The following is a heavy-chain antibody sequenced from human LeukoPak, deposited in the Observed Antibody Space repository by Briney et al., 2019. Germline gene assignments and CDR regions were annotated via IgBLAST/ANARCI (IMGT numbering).Heavy chain of an antibody. CDR2: INARGDT. J-gene: IGHJ5*02. CDR3: ARGQVPTARGYNWFDP. Sequence: SETLSLTCAVSGWSFNDYYWNWIRQPPGKGLEWMGEINARGDTNYNPSLKSRVTIPVDTSKKQFSLRLTSLIAADTALYYCARGQVPTARGYNWFDPWGQGTLVTVSS. V-gene: IGHV4-34*01. D-gene: IGHD2-2*01. CDR1: GWSFNDYY.